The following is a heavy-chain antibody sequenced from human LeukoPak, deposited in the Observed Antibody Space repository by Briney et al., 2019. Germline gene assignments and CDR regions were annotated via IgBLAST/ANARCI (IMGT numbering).Heavy chain of an antibody. CDR1: GFTFLSYG. V-gene: IGHV3-30*18. Sequence: PGGSLRLSCVASGFTFLSYGMHWVRQAPGKGLEWVAGISYDGTNKNYADSVKGRFTISKDKSKNTLYLQMNSLTAEDTALYYCAKDLGGPQLVPEAFDIWGQGTMVTVSS. CDR3: AKDLGGPQLVPEAFDI. J-gene: IGHJ3*02. CDR2: ISYDGTNK. D-gene: IGHD6-13*01.